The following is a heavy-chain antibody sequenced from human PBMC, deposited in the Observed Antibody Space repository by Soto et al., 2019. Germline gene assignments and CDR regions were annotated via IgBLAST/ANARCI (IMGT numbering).Heavy chain of an antibody. Sequence: GGSLRLSCAASGFTFSSYSMNWVRQAPGKGLEWVAVISYDGSNKYYADSVKGRFTISRDNSKNTLYLQMNSLRAEDTAVYYCAREGGSYYRTLDSWGQGTLVTVSS. D-gene: IGHD1-26*01. CDR2: ISYDGSNK. J-gene: IGHJ5*01. CDR1: GFTFSSYS. CDR3: AREGGSYYRTLDS. V-gene: IGHV3-30*03.